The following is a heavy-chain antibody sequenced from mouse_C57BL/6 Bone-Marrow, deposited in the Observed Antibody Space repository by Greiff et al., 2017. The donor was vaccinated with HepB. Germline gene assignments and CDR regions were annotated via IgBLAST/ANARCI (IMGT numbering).Heavy chain of an antibody. D-gene: IGHD1-1*01. CDR1: GYTFTSYW. V-gene: IGHV1-59*01. CDR3: ARRYGSSWFAY. CDR2: IDPSDSYT. J-gene: IGHJ3*01. Sequence: QVQLQQPGAELVRPGTSVKLSCKASGYTFTSYWMHWVKQRPGQGLEWIGVIDPSDSYTNYNQKFKGKATLTVDTSSSTAYMQLSSLTSEDSAVYYCARRYGSSWFAYWGQGTLVTVSA.